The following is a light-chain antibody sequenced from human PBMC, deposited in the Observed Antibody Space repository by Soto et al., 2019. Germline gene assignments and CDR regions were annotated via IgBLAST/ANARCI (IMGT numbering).Light chain of an antibody. Sequence: DIVMTQSPLSLTVTPGEPASISCRSSQSLLHSNGYNYLDWYLQKPGQSPQLLIYLGSNRASGVPDRFSGSGSGTDFTLKISRVEAEDVGVYYCMQALQTPYTFGQGPKLEIK. CDR1: QSLLHSNGYNY. CDR3: MQALQTPYT. J-gene: IGKJ2*01. CDR2: LGS. V-gene: IGKV2-28*01.